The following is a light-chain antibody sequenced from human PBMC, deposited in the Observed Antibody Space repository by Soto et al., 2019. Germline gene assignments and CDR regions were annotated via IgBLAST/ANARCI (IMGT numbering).Light chain of an antibody. CDR2: DAS. J-gene: IGKJ5*01. Sequence: DIQMTQSPSSLSASVRDRVTITCQASQDINKNLIWYQQKPGKAPKLLIYDASDLETGVPSRFSGSGSGTGFTFTISSLQPEDFATYYCQQYESLPLTFGQGTRLRL. CDR3: QQYESLPLT. CDR1: QDINKN. V-gene: IGKV1-33*01.